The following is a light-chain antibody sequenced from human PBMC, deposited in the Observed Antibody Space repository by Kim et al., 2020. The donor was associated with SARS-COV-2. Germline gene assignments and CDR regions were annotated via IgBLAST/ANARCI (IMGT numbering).Light chain of an antibody. J-gene: IGLJ2*01. CDR3: SSSTTSNTLI. Sequence: QSVLTQPASVSGSPGQSITISCTGSNSDVGGYNYVSWYQQHPDKAPKLLIYDVNKRPSGVSDRFSGSKSGNTASLTISGLQAEDEADYYCSSSTTSNTLIFGGGTQLTVL. V-gene: IGLV2-14*03. CDR1: NSDVGGYNY. CDR2: DVN.